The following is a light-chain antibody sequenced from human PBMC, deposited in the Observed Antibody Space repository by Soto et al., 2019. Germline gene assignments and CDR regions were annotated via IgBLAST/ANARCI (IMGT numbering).Light chain of an antibody. J-gene: IGKJ1*01. CDR1: QSISSW. Sequence: DIQMTKSPSTLSASVGDRVTITCRASQSISSWLAWYQQKPGKAPKLLIYDASSLESGVPSRFSGSGSGTEFTLAISCLQPDDFATYYCQQYNSFSWTFGQGTKVEIK. CDR2: DAS. V-gene: IGKV1-5*01. CDR3: QQYNSFSWT.